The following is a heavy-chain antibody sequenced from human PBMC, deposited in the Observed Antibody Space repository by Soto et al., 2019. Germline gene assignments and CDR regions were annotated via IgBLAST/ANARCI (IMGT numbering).Heavy chain of an antibody. Sequence: QVLLVQSGAEVKKSGSSVKVSYKASGGTFSTYAINWVRQAPGQGLEWMGGIIPMFGKANYAENFQGRVTISADESTITAYMELSSLTSDDAAVYYCARGFRDGYFYAMDVWGQGTTVTVSS. D-gene: IGHD2-21*01. CDR1: GGTFSTYA. CDR3: ARGFRDGYFYAMDV. V-gene: IGHV1-69*01. CDR2: IIPMFGKA. J-gene: IGHJ6*02.